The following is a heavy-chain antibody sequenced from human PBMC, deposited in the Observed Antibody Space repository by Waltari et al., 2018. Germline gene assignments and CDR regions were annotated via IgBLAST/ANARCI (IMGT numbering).Heavy chain of an antibody. J-gene: IGHJ6*02. Sequence: QVRLVQSGAEVTKPGSSVKVSCKAFGGSFSSYSINLVPQAPGQGLEWRGGIIPVFGTANYAQKFQDRLAITADESTSTAYMELSSLRSEDTAAYYCTTSSYWGTTTCYQYYGMDVWGQGTTVTVSS. CDR2: IIPVFGTA. V-gene: IGHV1-69*01. CDR1: GGSFSSYS. D-gene: IGHD2-2*01. CDR3: TTSSYWGTTTCYQYYGMDV.